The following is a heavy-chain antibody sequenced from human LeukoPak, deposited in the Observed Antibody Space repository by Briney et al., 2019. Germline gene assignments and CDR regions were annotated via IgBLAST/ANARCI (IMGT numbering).Heavy chain of an antibody. CDR3: AKDGLYDFWSGYPPYYFDY. CDR2: ISYDGSNK. V-gene: IGHV3-30*18. Sequence: PGRSLRLSCAASGFTFSSYGMHWVRQAPGKGLEWVAVISYDGSNKYYVDSVKGRFTISRDNSKNTLYLQMNSLRAEDTAVYYCAKDGLYDFWSGYPPYYFDYWGQGTLVTVSS. D-gene: IGHD3-3*01. CDR1: GFTFSSYG. J-gene: IGHJ4*02.